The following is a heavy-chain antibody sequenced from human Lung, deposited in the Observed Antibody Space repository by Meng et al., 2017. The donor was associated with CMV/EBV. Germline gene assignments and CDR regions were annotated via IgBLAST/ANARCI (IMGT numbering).Heavy chain of an antibody. D-gene: IGHD3-9*01. CDR1: GYTFTTYY. J-gene: IGHJ5*02. CDR2: INPRHGGT. Sequence: SVXVSXXTSGYTFTTYYIHWVRQAPGQGLEWMGIINPRHGGTAYAHKFQGRVTMTRDTSTSTVYMELGSLRSEDTAVYYCARARYFDWLGFDPWGQGTLVXVSS. CDR3: ARARYFDWLGFDP. V-gene: IGHV1-46*01.